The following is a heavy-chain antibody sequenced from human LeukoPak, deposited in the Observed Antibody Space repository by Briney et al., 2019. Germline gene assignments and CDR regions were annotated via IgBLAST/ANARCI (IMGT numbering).Heavy chain of an antibody. Sequence: GGSLRLSCSASGFTFTTYGMNWVRQAPGKGLEWVSGIGGSGTRTYYADSVKGRFTISRDNSKNTLYLQMNSLRAEDTAVYYCAKGGNGYDFWVLFDYWGQGTLVTVSS. V-gene: IGHV3-23*01. CDR3: AKGGNGYDFWVLFDY. CDR2: IGGSGTRT. J-gene: IGHJ4*02. CDR1: GFTFTTYG. D-gene: IGHD5-12*01.